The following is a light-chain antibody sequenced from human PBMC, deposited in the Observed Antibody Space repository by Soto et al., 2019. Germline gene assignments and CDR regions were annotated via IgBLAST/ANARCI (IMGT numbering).Light chain of an antibody. J-gene: IGKJ1*01. Sequence: VLTQSPGTLSVSPGEGATLSCRASQSISSRYLAWYQQPPGQAPRLLIYGASTRATGIPDRFSGSGCRTDFTLSISRLEPEDVEVYYCQHYGSSPTFGQGTKVDIK. CDR3: QHYGSSPT. V-gene: IGKV3-20*01. CDR1: QSISSRY. CDR2: GAS.